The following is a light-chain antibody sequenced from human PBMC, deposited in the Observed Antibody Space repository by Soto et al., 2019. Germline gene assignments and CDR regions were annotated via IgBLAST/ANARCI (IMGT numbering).Light chain of an antibody. CDR3: SSYTSSSTLVV. CDR1: SSDIGGYNY. V-gene: IGLV2-14*03. J-gene: IGLJ2*01. CDR2: DVS. Sequence: QSALTQPASVSGSPGQSITIPCTGTSSDIGGYNYVSWYQHVPGKAPKLMIYDVSNRPSGVSNRFSASKSGNTASLTISGLQAEDEASYYCSSYTSSSTLVVFGGGTKLTVL.